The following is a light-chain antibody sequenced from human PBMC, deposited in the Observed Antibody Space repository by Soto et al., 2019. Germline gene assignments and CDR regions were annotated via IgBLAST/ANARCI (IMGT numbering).Light chain of an antibody. V-gene: IGKV3-20*01. CDR2: DAS. CDR1: QSVRSN. J-gene: IGKJ4*01. CDR3: QQYADSPLT. Sequence: EKVMTQSPATLSVSPGERATLSCRASQSVRSNLAWFQHKPGQAPRLLIYDASSRATGIPDRFRGSGSGTDFTLTVSRLEPEDFAVYYCQQYADSPLTFGGGTKVDIK.